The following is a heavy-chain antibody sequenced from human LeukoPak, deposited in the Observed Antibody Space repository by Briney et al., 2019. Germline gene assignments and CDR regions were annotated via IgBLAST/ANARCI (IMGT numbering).Heavy chain of an antibody. CDR3: ARGGRSLDY. V-gene: IGHV3-74*01. CDR2: ITNDGSST. CDR1: GFTFSSYW. J-gene: IGHJ4*02. Sequence: GGSLRLSCAASGFTFSSYWMHWVRQVPGKGLVWVLRITNDGSSTAHADSVKGRLTISRDNAKNTLYLQMNSLRAEDTAVYYCARGGRSLDYWGQGTLVTVSS. D-gene: IGHD3-3*01.